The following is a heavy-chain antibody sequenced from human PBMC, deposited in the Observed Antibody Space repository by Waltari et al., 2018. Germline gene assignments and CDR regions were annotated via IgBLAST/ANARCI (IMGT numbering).Heavy chain of an antibody. CDR3: ATALGDNTSASRPFHL. J-gene: IGHJ3*01. Sequence: EVPLRQSGAELRKPGTPVKISCKASGYTCSAYYIHWVQQAPGKGLQWVGLVDPEDGQAIYAEKFQGRVTITADTSTDTAYLELSSLTSEDTAVFYCATALGDNTSASRPFHLWGQGTVITVSS. D-gene: IGHD3-10*01. CDR2: VDPEDGQA. V-gene: IGHV1-69-2*01. CDR1: GYTCSAYY.